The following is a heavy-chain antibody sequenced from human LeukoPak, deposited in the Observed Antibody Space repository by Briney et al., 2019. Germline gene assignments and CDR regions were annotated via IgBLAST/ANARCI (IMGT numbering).Heavy chain of an antibody. Sequence: GGSLRLSCAASGFRFDDYGMSWVRQAPGKGLEWVSDINWNGGSTSYADSVKGRFTISRDNAKNSLYLQMNSLRADDTALYCARDLWGSSSSELATFDYWGQGTLVTVSS. D-gene: IGHD6-6*01. CDR2: INWNGGST. V-gene: IGHV3-20*01. CDR3: ARDLWGSSSSELATFDY. CDR1: GFRFDDYG. J-gene: IGHJ4*02.